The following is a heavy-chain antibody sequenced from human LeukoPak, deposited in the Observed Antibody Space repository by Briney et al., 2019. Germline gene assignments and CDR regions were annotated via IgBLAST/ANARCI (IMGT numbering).Heavy chain of an antibody. V-gene: IGHV3-23*01. CDR3: VKVPWYYYDSSAMLGAFDI. CDR1: GFTFSDYA. CDR2: ISYRGTIT. D-gene: IGHD3-22*01. J-gene: IGHJ3*02. Sequence: GGSLRLSCAASGFTFSDYAMNWVRQAPGKGLEWVSAISYRGTITYYADSVKGRFTISRDNSKNTLYLQMNSLRAEDTAVYYCVKVPWYYYDSSAMLGAFDIWGQGTMVTVSS.